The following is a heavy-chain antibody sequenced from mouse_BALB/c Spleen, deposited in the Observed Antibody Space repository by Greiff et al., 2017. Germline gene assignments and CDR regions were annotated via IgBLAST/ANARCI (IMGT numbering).Heavy chain of an antibody. CDR2: ISYSGST. D-gene: IGHD1-1*01. V-gene: IGHV3-2*02. CDR1: GYSITSDYA. Sequence: EVQLKQSGPGLVKPSQSLSLTCTVTGYSITSDYAWNWIRQFPGNKLEWMGYISYSGSTSYNPSLKSRISITRDTSKNQFFLQLNSVTTEDTATYYCARNYYGSSYVGYFDYWGQGTTLTVSS. CDR3: ARNYYGSSYVGYFDY. J-gene: IGHJ2*01.